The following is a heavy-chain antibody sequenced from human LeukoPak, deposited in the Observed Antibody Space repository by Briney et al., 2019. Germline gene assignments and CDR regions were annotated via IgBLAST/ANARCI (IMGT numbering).Heavy chain of an antibody. Sequence: PGGSLRLSCAASGFTFSGSAMHWVRQASGKGLEWVGRIRSKANSYATAYAASVKGRFTISRDNAKNSLYLQMNSLRAEDTAVYYCATSRSHTKIWFGELSPFDYWGQGTLVTVSS. CDR3: ATSRSHTKIWFGELSPFDY. CDR2: IRSKANSYAT. CDR1: GFTFSGSA. D-gene: IGHD3-10*01. J-gene: IGHJ4*02. V-gene: IGHV3-73*01.